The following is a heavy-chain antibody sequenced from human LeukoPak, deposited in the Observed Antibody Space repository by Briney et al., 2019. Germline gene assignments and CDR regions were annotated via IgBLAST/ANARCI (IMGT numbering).Heavy chain of an antibody. CDR3: AKDQHLRIGSADAFDI. Sequence: PGGSLRLSCAASGFTFSSFEMLWVRQAPGKGLDWISYITRTGTTIYYADSVKGRFTISRDNSKNTLYLQMNSLRAEDTAVYYCAKDQHLRIGSADAFDIWGQGTMVTVSS. J-gene: IGHJ3*02. CDR1: GFTFSSFE. D-gene: IGHD2-15*01. V-gene: IGHV3-48*03. CDR2: ITRTGTTI.